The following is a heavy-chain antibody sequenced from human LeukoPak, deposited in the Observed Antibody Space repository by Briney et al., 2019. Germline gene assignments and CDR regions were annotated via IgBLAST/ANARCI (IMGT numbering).Heavy chain of an antibody. CDR1: GYTLTELS. J-gene: IGHJ4*02. CDR2: ISAYNGNT. CDR3: ARALEITIFGVVISLDY. Sequence: ASVKVSCKVSGYTLTELSMHWVRQAPGQGLEWMGWISAYNGNTNYAQKLQGRVTMTTDTSTSTAYMELRSLRSDDTAVYYCARALEITIFGVVISLDYWGQGTLVTVSS. V-gene: IGHV1-18*01. D-gene: IGHD3-3*01.